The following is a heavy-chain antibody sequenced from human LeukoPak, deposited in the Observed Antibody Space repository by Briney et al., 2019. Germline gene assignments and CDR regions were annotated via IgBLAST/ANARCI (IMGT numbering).Heavy chain of an antibody. Sequence: ASVKVSCKASGYTFTGYYMHWVRQAPGQGLEWMGWINPNSGGTNYAQKFQGRVTMTRDTSISTAYMELSRLTSDDTAVYYCARAGYSDPQDAFDIWGQGTMVTVSP. CDR3: ARAGYSDPQDAFDI. D-gene: IGHD5-12*01. V-gene: IGHV1-2*02. J-gene: IGHJ3*02. CDR2: INPNSGGT. CDR1: GYTFTGYY.